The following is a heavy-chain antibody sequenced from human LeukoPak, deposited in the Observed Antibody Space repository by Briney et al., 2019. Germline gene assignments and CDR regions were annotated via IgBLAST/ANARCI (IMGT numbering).Heavy chain of an antibody. CDR2: IYPGDSDT. Sequence: GESLKISCKGSGYSFTSYWIGWVRQMPGKGLEWMGIIYPGDSDTRYSPSFQGQVTISADKSISTAYLQWSSLKASDTAMYYCARHVEGYCSGGSCYNWFDPWGQGTLVTVSS. CDR1: GYSFTSYW. D-gene: IGHD2-15*01. V-gene: IGHV5-51*01. CDR3: ARHVEGYCSGGSCYNWFDP. J-gene: IGHJ5*02.